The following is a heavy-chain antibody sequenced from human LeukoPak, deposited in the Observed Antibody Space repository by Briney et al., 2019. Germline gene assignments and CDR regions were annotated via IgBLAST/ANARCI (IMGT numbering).Heavy chain of an antibody. Sequence: SQTLSLTCTVSGGSLSSGDYYWRWVRQHPGKGLEWIGYIYYSGSTYYNPSLKIPVTISVDTSKNQFPLKLSSVTAADTAVYYCARITKLGILPLTFDYWGQGTLVTVSS. D-gene: IGHD7-27*01. CDR1: GGSLSSGDYY. CDR2: IYYSGST. J-gene: IGHJ4*02. CDR3: ARITKLGILPLTFDY. V-gene: IGHV4-30-4*08.